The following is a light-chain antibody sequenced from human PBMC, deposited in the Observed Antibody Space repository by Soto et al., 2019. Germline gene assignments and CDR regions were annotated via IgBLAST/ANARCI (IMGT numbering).Light chain of an antibody. J-gene: IGKJ5*01. CDR2: EAS. CDR1: QSGRSRY. Sequence: EIVLPQSPGTLSLSPGERATLSGRASQSGRSRYSARYQQTPGQAPRLLIYEASNRATGIPARFSGSGSGTDFTLTISSLAPEDLAVYYCQQRSNWPLTFGQGTRLDI. CDR3: QQRSNWPLT. V-gene: IGKV3-11*01.